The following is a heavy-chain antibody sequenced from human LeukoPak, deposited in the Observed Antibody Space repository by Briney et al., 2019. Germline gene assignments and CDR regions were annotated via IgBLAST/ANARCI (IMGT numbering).Heavy chain of an antibody. CDR2: ISAYNGNT. CDR3: ARGARRYDYVWGSYRSDFDY. CDR1: GYTFTSYG. D-gene: IGHD3-16*02. J-gene: IGHJ4*02. Sequence: GASVKVSCKASGYTFTSYGISWVRQAPGQGLEWMGWISAYNGNTNYAQKLQGRVTMTTDTSTSTAYMELRSLRSDDTAVYYCARGARRYDYVWGSYRSDFDYWGQGTLVTVSS. V-gene: IGHV1-18*01.